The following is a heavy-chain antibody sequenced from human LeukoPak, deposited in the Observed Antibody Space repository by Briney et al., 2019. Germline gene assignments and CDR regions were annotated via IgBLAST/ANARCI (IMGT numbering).Heavy chain of an antibody. CDR3: ARQGEYCSSTSCYYNWFDP. V-gene: IGHV4-59*01. J-gene: IGHJ5*02. Sequence: SETLSLTCTVSGGSISSYYWSWIRQPPGKGLEWIGYIYYSGSTNYNPSLKSRVTISVDTSKNQFSLKLSSVTAADTAVYYCARQGEYCSSTSCYYNWFDPWGQGTLVTASS. CDR1: GGSISSYY. CDR2: IYYSGST. D-gene: IGHD2-2*01.